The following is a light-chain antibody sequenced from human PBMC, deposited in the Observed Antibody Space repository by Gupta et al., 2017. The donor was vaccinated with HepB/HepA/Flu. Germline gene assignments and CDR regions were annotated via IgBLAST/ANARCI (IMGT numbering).Light chain of an antibody. CDR1: SSNIGNNY. Sequence: QSVLTQPPSVSAAPVQKVTISCSGSSSNIGNNYVSWYQQLPGTAPKLLIYANNKRPSGIPDRFSGSKSGTSATLGITGLETGDEAEYYCGAWDSSLSAVVFGGGTKLTVL. CDR3: GAWDSSLSAVV. J-gene: IGLJ3*02. CDR2: ANN. V-gene: IGLV1-51*02.